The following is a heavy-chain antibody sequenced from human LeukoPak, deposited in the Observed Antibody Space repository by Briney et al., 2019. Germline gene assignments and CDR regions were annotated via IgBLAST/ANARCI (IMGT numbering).Heavy chain of an antibody. CDR3: ARDSVRGFVVVTANAFDI. V-gene: IGHV4-61*02. D-gene: IGHD2-21*02. Sequence: TLSLTCTVSGGSISSGSYYWSWIRQPAGKGLEWIGRIYTSGSTNYNPSLKSRVTISVDTSKNQFSLKLSSVTAADTAVYYCARDSVRGFVVVTANAFDIWGQGTMVTVSS. CDR2: IYTSGST. CDR1: GGSISSGSYY. J-gene: IGHJ3*02.